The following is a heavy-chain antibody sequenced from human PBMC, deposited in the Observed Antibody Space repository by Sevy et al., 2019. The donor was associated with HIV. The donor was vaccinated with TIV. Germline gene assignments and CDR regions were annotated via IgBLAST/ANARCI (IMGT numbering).Heavy chain of an antibody. CDR3: ATTKDYYDSSGYPFDX. J-gene: IGHJ4*02. CDR2: FDPEDDEK. V-gene: IGHV1-24*01. D-gene: IGHD3-22*01. CDR1: GYTLTELS. Sequence: ASVKVSCKVSGYTLTELSVHWVRQAPGKGLEWMTTFDPEDDEKIYAQKFQGRVTMTEDTSTDTAYMELSSLRSEDTAVYYCATTKDYYDSSGYPFDXWGQGTLVTVSS.